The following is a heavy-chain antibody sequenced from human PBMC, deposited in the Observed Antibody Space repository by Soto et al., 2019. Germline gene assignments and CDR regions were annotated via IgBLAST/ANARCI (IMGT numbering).Heavy chain of an antibody. D-gene: IGHD4-17*01. CDR3: ARDKHDYFNRGIGFDT. CDR1: GDSVSSNGAA. J-gene: IGHJ5*02. Sequence: SQTLSLTFAISGDSVSSNGAAWNWIRQSPSRGLEWLGRTYYRSKWYNDYAVSVKSRININPDTSKSQFSLQLNSVTPEDTAVYYCARDKHDYFNRGIGFDTWGQGILVTVSS. V-gene: IGHV6-1*01. CDR2: TYYRSKWYN.